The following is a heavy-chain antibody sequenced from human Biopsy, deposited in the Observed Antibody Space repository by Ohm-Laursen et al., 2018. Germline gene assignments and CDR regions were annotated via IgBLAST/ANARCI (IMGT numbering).Heavy chain of an antibody. Sequence: ASVKVSCKASGYTFTGHYMHWVRQAPGQGLEWMGWINPNGGDTNYAQKFQGRVTMTTDTSVSTSYMELSGLTFDDTAVYYCARASMIRGVMDVDYWGQGTLVIVSS. J-gene: IGHJ4*02. CDR3: ARASMIRGVMDVDY. CDR2: INPNGGDT. CDR1: GYTFTGHY. V-gene: IGHV1-2*02. D-gene: IGHD3-10*01.